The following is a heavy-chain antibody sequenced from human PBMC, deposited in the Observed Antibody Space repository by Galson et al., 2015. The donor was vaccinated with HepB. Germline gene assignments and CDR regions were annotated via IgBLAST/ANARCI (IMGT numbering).Heavy chain of an antibody. CDR1: GFTVSDYP. CDR3: GRGGLRAVAGTKGDY. D-gene: IGHD6-19*01. Sequence: SLRLSCAASGFTVSDYPMYWARQAPGKGLEWVAVTSYDGSNNYYGDLVKGRFSISRDSSKNTLFLQMRSVRTDDTAVYYCGRGGLRAVAGTKGDYWGQGSLVTVSS. CDR2: TSYDGSNN. J-gene: IGHJ4*02. V-gene: IGHV3-30-3*01.